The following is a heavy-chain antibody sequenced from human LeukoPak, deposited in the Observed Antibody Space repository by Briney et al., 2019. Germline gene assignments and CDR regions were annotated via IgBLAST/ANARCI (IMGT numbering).Heavy chain of an antibody. Sequence: GASVKVSCKASGGTFSSYAISWVRQAPGQGLEWMGGIIPIFGTANYAQKLQGRVTITADKSTSTAYMELSSPRSEDTAVYYCARDREGYCSSTSCYPSNWFDPWGQGTLVTVSS. CDR2: IIPIFGTA. J-gene: IGHJ5*02. CDR3: ARDREGYCSSTSCYPSNWFDP. D-gene: IGHD2-2*01. CDR1: GGTFSSYA. V-gene: IGHV1-69*06.